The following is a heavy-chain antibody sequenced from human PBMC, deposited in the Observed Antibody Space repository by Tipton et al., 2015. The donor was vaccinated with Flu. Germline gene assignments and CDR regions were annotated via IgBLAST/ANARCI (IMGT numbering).Heavy chain of an antibody. V-gene: IGHV4-39*01. CDR2: IYPSGTT. CDR1: SGSIRSTNYF. J-gene: IGHJ3*02. Sequence: TRSLTCTVSSGSIRSTNYFCAWIRQPPGKGLELIGNIYPSGTTYYNPSLKSRVTISVDTSKNQFSLKLNSVTAADTAVYYCARPETLLQRAFDIWGQGTMVTVSS. D-gene: IGHD2-15*01. CDR3: ARPETLLQRAFDI.